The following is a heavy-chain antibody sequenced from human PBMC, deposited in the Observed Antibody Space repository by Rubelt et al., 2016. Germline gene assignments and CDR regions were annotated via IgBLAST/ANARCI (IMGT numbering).Heavy chain of an antibody. CDR3: AQASQLWFSCSPS. J-gene: IGHJ4*02. CDR2: IPPSGGNT. Sequence: EVQLLESGGGLVQPGGSLRLSCSASGFTFTTFAMNWVRQAPGKGLEWVSVIPPSGGNTYYADSVKGRFTISRDNSRNTVYLQMNSLRVDDTSVYYGAQASQLWFSCSPSWGQGTLVTVSS. D-gene: IGHD3-10*01. CDR1: GFTFTTFA. V-gene: IGHV3-23*01.